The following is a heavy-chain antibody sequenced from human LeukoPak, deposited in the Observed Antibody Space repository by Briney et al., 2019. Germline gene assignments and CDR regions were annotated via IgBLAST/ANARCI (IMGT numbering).Heavy chain of an antibody. J-gene: IGHJ6*02. CDR3: ARAIAVAGTSYYYGMDV. Sequence: PGGSLRLSCAASGFTLSSYSMNWVRQAPAKVLEWVSYISSSSSTIYYADSVKGRFTISRDNAKNSLYLQMDSRRDEDTAVYYCARAIAVAGTSYYYGMDVWGQGTTVTVSS. D-gene: IGHD6-19*01. CDR2: ISSSSSTI. CDR1: GFTLSSYS. V-gene: IGHV3-48*02.